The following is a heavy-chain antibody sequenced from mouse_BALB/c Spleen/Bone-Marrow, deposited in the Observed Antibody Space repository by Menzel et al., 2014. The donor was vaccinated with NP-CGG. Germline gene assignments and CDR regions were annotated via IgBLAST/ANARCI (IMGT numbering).Heavy chain of an antibody. D-gene: IGHD1-1*01. Sequence: EVQVVESGGGLVQPGGSLKLSCAASGFTFSSYGMSWVRQTPDKRLELVATINSNGGSTYYPDSVKGRFTISRDNAKNTLYLQMSSLKSEDTAMYYCARDYYGSSYAMATGVKEPQSPSPQ. CDR2: INSNGGST. CDR3: ARDYYGSSYAMAT. CDR1: GFTFSSYG. V-gene: IGHV5-6-3*01. J-gene: IGHJ4*01.